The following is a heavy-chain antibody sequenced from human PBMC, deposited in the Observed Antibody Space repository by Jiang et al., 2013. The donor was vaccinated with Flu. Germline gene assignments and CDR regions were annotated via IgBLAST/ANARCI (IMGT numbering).Heavy chain of an antibody. D-gene: IGHD2-15*01. V-gene: IGHV4-4*02. CDR3: ARHPSCIGGSCLSFDY. J-gene: IGHJ4*02. CDR2: IYHSGST. Sequence: GPGLVKPSETLSLTCGVSGGSISRGNFWSWVRQPPGKGLEWIGEIYHSGSTNYNPSLKSRVTISVDKSKNLFSLKLSSVTAADTAVYYCARHPSCIGGSCLSFDYWGQGTLATVSS. CDR1: GGSISRGNF.